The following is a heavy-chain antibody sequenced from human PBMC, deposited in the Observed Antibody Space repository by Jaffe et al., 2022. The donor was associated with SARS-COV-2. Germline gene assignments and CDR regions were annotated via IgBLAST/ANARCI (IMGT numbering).Heavy chain of an antibody. CDR3: ARTDHSNGFFND. Sequence: QVQVQESGPGLVKPSETLSVSCSVSLGSVKAYHWSWLRQPPGKGLEWIGYFHHSGTTNYNPSLESRVTMSGDTSRNEVSLTLISVTAADTAVYYCARTDHSNGFFNDWGQGTLVTVSS. CDR1: LGSVKAYH. CDR2: FHHSGTT. D-gene: IGHD3-22*01. J-gene: IGHJ4*02. V-gene: IGHV4-59*02.